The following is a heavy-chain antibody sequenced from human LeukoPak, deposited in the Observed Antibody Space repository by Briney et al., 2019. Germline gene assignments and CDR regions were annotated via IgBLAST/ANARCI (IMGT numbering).Heavy chain of an antibody. Sequence: LGGSLRLSCAATGFTVSSNYMSWVRQAPGKGLEWDLVIYSGGSTYYADSVKGRFTISRDNSKNTLYLQMNSLRAEDTAVYYCARGVRKEYYYYYYMDVRGKGTTVTVSS. D-gene: IGHD1-14*01. V-gene: IGHV3-53*01. CDR2: IYSGGST. CDR3: ARGVRKEYYYYYYMDV. J-gene: IGHJ6*03. CDR1: GFTVSSNY.